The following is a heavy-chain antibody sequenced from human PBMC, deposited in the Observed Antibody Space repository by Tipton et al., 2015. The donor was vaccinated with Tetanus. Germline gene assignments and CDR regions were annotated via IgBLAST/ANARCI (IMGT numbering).Heavy chain of an antibody. CDR1: GYSFTNYG. CDR3: ARARWQSGGPYYFDY. J-gene: IGHJ4*02. Sequence: QLVQSGAELKKPGASVKVSCKASGYSFTNYGFSWGRQAPGQGLEWMGWISAYSGNTKYPQKLQGRVTMTTDTSTSTAYMELRSLRSDDTAVYYCARARWQSGGPYYFDYWGQGIMVTVSS. CDR2: ISAYSGNT. V-gene: IGHV1-18*01. D-gene: IGHD1-26*01.